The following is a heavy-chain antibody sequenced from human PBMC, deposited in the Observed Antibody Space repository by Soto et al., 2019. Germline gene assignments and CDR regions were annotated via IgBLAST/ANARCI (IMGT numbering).Heavy chain of an antibody. CDR3: ARGQWLGLYYYYGMDV. CDR1: GGTFSNYD. CDR2: MNPNSGNT. J-gene: IGHJ6*02. V-gene: IGHV1-8*02. D-gene: IGHD6-19*01. Sequence: ASVKVSCKASGGTFSNYDINWVRQATGQGLEWMGWMNPNSGNTGYAQKFQGRVTMTRNTSISTAYMELSSLRSEDTAVYYCARGQWLGLYYYYGMDVWGQGTTVTVSS.